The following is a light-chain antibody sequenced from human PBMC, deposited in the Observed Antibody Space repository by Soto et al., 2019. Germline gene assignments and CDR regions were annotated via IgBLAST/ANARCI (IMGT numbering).Light chain of an antibody. Sequence: DIQMTQSPSSLSASVRDRVTLTCRASQGISSYLNWYQQKPGKAPKLLIYAASSLQSGVPSRFSGSGSGTDFTLTISSLQPEDFATYYCQQSYSTPLTFGGGTKVDIK. CDR2: AAS. J-gene: IGKJ4*01. CDR1: QGISSY. V-gene: IGKV1-39*01. CDR3: QQSYSTPLT.